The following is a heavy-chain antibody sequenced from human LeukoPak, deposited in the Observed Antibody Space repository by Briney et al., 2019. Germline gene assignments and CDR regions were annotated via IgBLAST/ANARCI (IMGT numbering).Heavy chain of an antibody. D-gene: IGHD1-26*01. CDR1: GGSISSSSYY. J-gene: IGHJ4*02. CDR3: ASLRVGATPDY. CDR2: IYYSGST. V-gene: IGHV4-39*07. Sequence: SETLSLTCTVSGGSISSSSYYWGWIRQPPGKGLEWIGSIYYSGSTYYNPSLKSRVTISVDTSKNQFSLKLSSVTVADTAVYYCASLRVGATPDYWGQGTLVTVSS.